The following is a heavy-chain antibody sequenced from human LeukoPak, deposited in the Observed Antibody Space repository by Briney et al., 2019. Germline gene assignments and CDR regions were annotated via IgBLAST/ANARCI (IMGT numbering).Heavy chain of an antibody. V-gene: IGHV3-48*01. CDR3: ARENYYDSSGYSSDAFDI. CDR2: ISSSSSTI. CDR1: GFTFSSYS. J-gene: IGHJ3*02. Sequence: GGSLRLSCAASGFTFSSYSMNWVRQAPGKGLEWVSYISSSSSTIYYADSVKGRFTISRDNAKNSLYLQMNSLRAEDTAVYYCARENYYDSSGYSSDAFDIWGQGTMVTVSS. D-gene: IGHD3-22*01.